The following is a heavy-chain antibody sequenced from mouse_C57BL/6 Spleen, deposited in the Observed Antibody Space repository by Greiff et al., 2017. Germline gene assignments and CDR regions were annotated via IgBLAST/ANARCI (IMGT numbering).Heavy chain of an antibody. Sequence: EVQLQESGPGLVKPSQSLSLTCSVTGSSITSGYYWNWIRQFPGDKLEWMGYISYDGSNNSTPSLKNRISITRDTSKNQFFLKLNSVSTEDTATYYCARERGTGTDARDYWGQGTSVTVAS. CDR2: ISYDGSN. V-gene: IGHV3-6*01. J-gene: IGHJ4*01. D-gene: IGHD4-1*01. CDR3: ARERGTGTDARDY. CDR1: GSSITSGYY.